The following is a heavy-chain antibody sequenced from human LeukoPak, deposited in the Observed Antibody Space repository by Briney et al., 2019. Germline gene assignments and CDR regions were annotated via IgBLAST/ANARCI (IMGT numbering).Heavy chain of an antibody. J-gene: IGHJ5*02. Sequence: SETLSVTCTVSGGSISSSSYYWGWIRQPPGKGLEWIGSIYYSGSTYYNPSLKSRVTISVDTSKNQFSLKLSSVTAADTAVYYCTRRPSTYYDFWSGYYLDNWFDPWGQGTLVTVSS. V-gene: IGHV4-39*01. CDR2: IYYSGST. D-gene: IGHD3-3*01. CDR1: GGSISSSSYY. CDR3: TRRPSTYYDFWSGYYLDNWFDP.